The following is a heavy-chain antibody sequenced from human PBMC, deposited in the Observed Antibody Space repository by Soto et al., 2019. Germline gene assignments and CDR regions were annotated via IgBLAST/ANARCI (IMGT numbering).Heavy chain of an antibody. CDR1: GGSISSSSYY. J-gene: IGHJ5*02. Sequence: QLQLQESGPGLVKPSETLSLTCTVSGGSISSSSYYWGWIRQPPGKGLEWIGSIYYSGSTYYNPSLKSRVTISVDTSKNQFSLKLSSVTAADTAVYYCARLNYYGSGNVGWFDPWGQGTLVTVSS. V-gene: IGHV4-39*01. CDR3: ARLNYYGSGNVGWFDP. CDR2: IYYSGST. D-gene: IGHD3-10*01.